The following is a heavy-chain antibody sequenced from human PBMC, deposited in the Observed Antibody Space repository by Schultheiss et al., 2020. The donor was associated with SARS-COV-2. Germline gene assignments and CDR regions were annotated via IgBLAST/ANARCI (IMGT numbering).Heavy chain of an antibody. CDR2: IYYSGST. Sequence: SETLSLTCTVSGGSISSYYWSWIRQPPGKGLEWIGYIYYSGSTNYNPSLKSRVTISVDTSKNQFSLKLSSVTAADTAVYYCARDYYDSSGYYFYGMDVWGHGTTVTVSS. V-gene: IGHV4-59*12. J-gene: IGHJ6*02. CDR1: GGSISSYY. CDR3: ARDYYDSSGYYFYGMDV. D-gene: IGHD3-22*01.